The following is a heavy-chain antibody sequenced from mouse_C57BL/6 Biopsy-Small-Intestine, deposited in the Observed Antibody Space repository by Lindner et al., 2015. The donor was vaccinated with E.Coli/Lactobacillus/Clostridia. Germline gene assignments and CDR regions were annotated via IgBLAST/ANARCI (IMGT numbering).Heavy chain of an antibody. CDR3: ARTGTDWYFDV. CDR2: IYPNNGGT. J-gene: IGHJ1*01. Sequence: MQLQESGPELVKPGASVKISCKASGYTFTDYNMDWVKQSHGKSLEWIGYIYPNNGGTGYNQKFKSKATLTVDKSSSTAYMELHSLTSEDSAVYYCARTGTDWYFDVWGAGTTVTVSS. CDR1: GYTFTDYN. V-gene: IGHV1-34*02. D-gene: IGHD3-3*01.